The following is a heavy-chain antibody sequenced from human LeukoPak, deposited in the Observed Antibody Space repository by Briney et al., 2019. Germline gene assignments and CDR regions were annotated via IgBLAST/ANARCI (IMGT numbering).Heavy chain of an antibody. Sequence: PSETLSLTCTVSGGSISSSSYYWSWIRQPAGKGLEWIGRIYTSGSTNYNPSLKSRVTISVDTSKNQFSLKLSSVTAADTAVYYCARDRHNWGGPYYYYYYMDVWGKGTTVTISS. D-gene: IGHD7-27*01. CDR3: ARDRHNWGGPYYYYYYMDV. CDR2: IYTSGST. V-gene: IGHV4-61*02. J-gene: IGHJ6*03. CDR1: GGSISSSSYY.